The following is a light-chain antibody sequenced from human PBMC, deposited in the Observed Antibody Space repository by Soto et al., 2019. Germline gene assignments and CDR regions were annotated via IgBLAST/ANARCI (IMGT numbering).Light chain of an antibody. CDR3: QQRTTWPTA. Sequence: EIVLTQSPATLSLSPGERATLSCRSSQSVSSSLAWYQQKPGQAPRLLIYDASNRATGIPARFSGSGSGTDFTLTISSLESEDFAVYYCQQRTTWPTAFGPGTKVDV. CDR1: QSVSSS. V-gene: IGKV3-11*01. CDR2: DAS. J-gene: IGKJ3*01.